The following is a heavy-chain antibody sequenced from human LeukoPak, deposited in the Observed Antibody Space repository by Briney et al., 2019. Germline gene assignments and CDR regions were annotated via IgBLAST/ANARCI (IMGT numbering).Heavy chain of an antibody. CDR2: ISYDGSNK. V-gene: IGHV3-30*18. D-gene: IGHD1-26*01. CDR1: GFTFSSYG. Sequence: PGRSLRLSCAASGFTFSSYGMHWVRQAPGKGLEWVAVISYDGSNKYYTDSVKGRFTISRDNSKNTLYLQMNSLRPEDTAVYYCAKEPREWELPDFWGQGTLVTVSS. J-gene: IGHJ4*02. CDR3: AKEPREWELPDF.